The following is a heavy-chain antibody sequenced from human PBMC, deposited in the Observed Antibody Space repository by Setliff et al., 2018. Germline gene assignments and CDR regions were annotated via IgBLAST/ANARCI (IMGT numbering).Heavy chain of an antibody. CDR1: GGSISSGSDY. CDR2: VYHSGGT. CDR3: ASHPRVTIFGVVAFDY. J-gene: IGHJ4*02. Sequence: SETLSLTCTVSGGSISSGSDYWAWIRQPTGKGLEWLGTVYHSGGTYYNPSLKSRVTMSVDTSKNMFSLKLNSVTAADTAAYYCASHPRVTIFGVVAFDYWGQGILVTVSS. V-gene: IGHV4-39*01. D-gene: IGHD3-3*01.